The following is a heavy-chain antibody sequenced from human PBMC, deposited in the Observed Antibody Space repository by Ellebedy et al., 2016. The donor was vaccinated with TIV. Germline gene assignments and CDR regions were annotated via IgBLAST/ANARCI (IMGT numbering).Heavy chain of an antibody. CDR1: GFTFSTFW. CDR2: TKKDGSEK. CDR3: ARDGGSGSYWEGFDY. J-gene: IGHJ4*02. D-gene: IGHD3-10*01. Sequence: GESLKISCAASGFTFSTFWISWLRQAPGKGLEWVATTKKDGSEKYYVDSVKGRFTISRDNARNSLYLQMSSRRVEDTAVYYCARDGGSGSYWEGFDYWGQGTLVTVSS. V-gene: IGHV3-7*01.